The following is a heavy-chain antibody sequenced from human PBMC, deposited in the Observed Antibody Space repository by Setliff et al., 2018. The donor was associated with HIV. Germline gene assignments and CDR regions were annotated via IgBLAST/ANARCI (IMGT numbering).Heavy chain of an antibody. CDR1: GFTLGSDW. Sequence: GGSLRLSCAASGFTLGSDWMSWVRQAPGKGLEWVASIKEDGSEKYYVDSLKGRFTISRDDAKNSLYLQMDSLRAEDSSVYYCARGGSDYWGQGTLVTVSS. D-gene: IGHD3-16*01. J-gene: IGHJ4*02. CDR3: ARGGSDY. V-gene: IGHV3-7*04. CDR2: IKEDGSEK.